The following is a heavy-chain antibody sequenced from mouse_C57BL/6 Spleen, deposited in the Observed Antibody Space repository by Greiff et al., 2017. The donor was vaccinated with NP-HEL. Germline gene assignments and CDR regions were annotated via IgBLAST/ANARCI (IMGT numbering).Heavy chain of an antibody. Sequence: VQLKESGPELVKPGASVKISCKASGYSFTGYYMNWVKQSPEKSLEWIGEINPSTGGTTYNQKFKAKATLTVDKSSSTAYMQLKSLTSEDSAVYYCARSRYSNYAYYFDYWGQGTTLTVSS. CDR2: INPSTGGT. CDR1: GYSFTGYY. CDR3: ARSRYSNYAYYFDY. V-gene: IGHV1-42*01. D-gene: IGHD2-5*01. J-gene: IGHJ2*01.